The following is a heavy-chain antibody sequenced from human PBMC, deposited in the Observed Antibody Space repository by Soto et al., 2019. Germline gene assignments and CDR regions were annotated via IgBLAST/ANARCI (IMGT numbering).Heavy chain of an antibody. CDR3: ARHHPRNLEATEISVDL. Sequence: ETLSLTCTVSGDSIGNSHWSWIRQPPGKGLEWIGLTFSRGSATYNPSLKSRVTISVDTSKNQLSLKLTSVTAADTAVYFCARHHPRNLEATEISVDLWGKGSLV. V-gene: IGHV4-4*09. J-gene: IGHJ1*01. CDR1: GDSIGNSH. D-gene: IGHD1-1*01. CDR2: TFSRGSA.